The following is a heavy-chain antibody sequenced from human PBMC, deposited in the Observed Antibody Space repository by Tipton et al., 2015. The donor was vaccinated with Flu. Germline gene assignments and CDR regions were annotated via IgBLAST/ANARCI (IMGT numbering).Heavy chain of an antibody. J-gene: IGHJ6*02. Sequence: SLRLSCAASGFTFSSYDMHWVRQATGQGLEWVSAIGSASDTYYLDSVKGRFTISRDNAKNSLYLQMNSLRVGDTAVYYCARGPLPDSNWYNGMDVWGQGTTVTVSS. V-gene: IGHV3-13*01. CDR1: GFTFSSYD. CDR2: IGSASDT. D-gene: IGHD6-13*01. CDR3: ARGPLPDSNWYNGMDV.